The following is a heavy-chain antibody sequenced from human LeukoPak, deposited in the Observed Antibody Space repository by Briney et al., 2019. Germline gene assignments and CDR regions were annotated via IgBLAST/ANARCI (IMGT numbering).Heavy chain of an antibody. D-gene: IGHD4-17*01. Sequence: PSETLSLTCTVSGGSISAHYWSWIRQPPRKGLEWIGYIYSSGSTKYDPSLESRVTISLDTSKNQVSLCLRSVTAADTAIYFCARGHYDLAPWGQGILVTVSS. V-gene: IGHV4-59*11. J-gene: IGHJ5*02. CDR1: GGSISAHY. CDR3: ARGHYDLAP. CDR2: IYSSGST.